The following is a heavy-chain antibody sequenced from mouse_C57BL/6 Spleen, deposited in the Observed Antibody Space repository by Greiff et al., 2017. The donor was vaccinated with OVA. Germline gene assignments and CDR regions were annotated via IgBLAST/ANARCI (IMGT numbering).Heavy chain of an antibody. CDR1: GYTFTSYW. Sequence: QVHVKQSGAELVKPGASVKLSCKASGYTFTSYWMHWVKQRPGRGLEWIGRIDPNSGGTKYNEKFKSKATLTVDKPSSTAYMQLSSLTSEDSAVYYCARLGVYDGYYVYYFDYWGQGTTLTVSS. J-gene: IGHJ2*01. D-gene: IGHD2-3*01. CDR2: IDPNSGGT. CDR3: ARLGVYDGYYVYYFDY. V-gene: IGHV1-72*01.